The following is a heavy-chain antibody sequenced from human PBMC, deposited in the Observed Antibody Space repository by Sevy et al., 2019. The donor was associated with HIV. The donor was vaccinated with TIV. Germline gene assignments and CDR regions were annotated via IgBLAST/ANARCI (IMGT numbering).Heavy chain of an antibody. Sequence: GGSLRLPCAASGFTFSSYAMSWVRQAPGKGLEWVSAISGSGGSTYYADSVKGRFTISRDNSKNTLYLQMNSLRAEDTAVYYCAKDVGYYDSSGYYDFDYWGQGTLVTVSS. J-gene: IGHJ4*02. CDR2: ISGSGGST. CDR1: GFTFSSYA. CDR3: AKDVGYYDSSGYYDFDY. D-gene: IGHD3-22*01. V-gene: IGHV3-23*01.